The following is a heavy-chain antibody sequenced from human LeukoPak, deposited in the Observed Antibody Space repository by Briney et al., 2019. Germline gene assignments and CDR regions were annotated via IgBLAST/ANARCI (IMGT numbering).Heavy chain of an antibody. J-gene: IGHJ5*02. CDR1: GGSISNYY. CDR2: IYYSGST. Sequence: PSETLSLTCTVSGGSISNYYWSWIRQPPGKGLEWIGYIYYSGSTNYNPSLKSRVTISVDTSKNQFSLKLSSVTAADTAVYYCARVGYSYGNAPWGQGTLVTVSS. D-gene: IGHD5-18*01. V-gene: IGHV4-59*01. CDR3: ARVGYSYGNAP.